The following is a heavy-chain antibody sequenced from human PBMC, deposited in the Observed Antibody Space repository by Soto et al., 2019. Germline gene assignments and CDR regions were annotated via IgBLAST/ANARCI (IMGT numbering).Heavy chain of an antibody. V-gene: IGHV3-7*01. CDR2: INQDGSES. CDR1: GLTFSNYG. J-gene: IGHJ4*02. D-gene: IGHD2-2*01. CDR3: ARPARECSSPGCAN. Sequence: EVQLVESGGGLVQPGGSLRLSCVVSGLTFSNYGMSWVRQPPGKGLEWVANINQDGSESYYVDSVKGRFTISRDNAKNSLYLQMTSLRAEDTAVYYCARPARECSSPGCANWGQGTLVTVSS.